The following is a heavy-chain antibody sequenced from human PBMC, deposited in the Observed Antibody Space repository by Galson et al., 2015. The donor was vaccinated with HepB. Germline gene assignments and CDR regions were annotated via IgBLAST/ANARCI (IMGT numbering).Heavy chain of an antibody. CDR2: IYYSGST. J-gene: IGHJ6*03. Sequence: LSLTCTVSGGSISSGDYYWSWIRQPPGKGLEWIGYIYYSGSTYYNPSLKSRVTISVDTSKNQFSLKLSSVTAADTAVYYCARANIVVVPAASYYMDVWGKGTTVTVSS. CDR3: ARANIVVVPAASYYMDV. V-gene: IGHV4-30-4*01. CDR1: GGSISSGDYY. D-gene: IGHD2-2*01.